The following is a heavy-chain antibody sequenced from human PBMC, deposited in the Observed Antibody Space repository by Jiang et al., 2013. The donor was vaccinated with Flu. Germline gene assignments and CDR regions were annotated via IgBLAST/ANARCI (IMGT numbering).Heavy chain of an antibody. V-gene: IGHV4-59*01. CDR1: GGSISGFY. D-gene: IGHD1-26*01. CDR3: ARAALGGRLDY. J-gene: IGHJ4*02. Sequence: PGLVKPSETLSLTCGVSGGSISGFYWNWVRLSPGKGLEWIADIYDSGSTNYNPSLKSRVTIKVDTSKNQLSLKMTSVTAADTAVYYCARAALGGRLDYWGLGTLVTVSS. CDR2: IYDSGST.